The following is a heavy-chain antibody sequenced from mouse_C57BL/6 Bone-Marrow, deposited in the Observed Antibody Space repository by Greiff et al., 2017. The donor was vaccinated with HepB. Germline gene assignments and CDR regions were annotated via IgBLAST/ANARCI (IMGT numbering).Heavy chain of an antibody. J-gene: IGHJ2*01. Sequence: VQLKESGGDLVRPGGSLKLSCAASGFTFSSYGMSWVRQTPDKRLEWVATISSGGSYTYYPDSVKGRFTISRDNAKNTLYLQMSSLKSEDTAMYYCARHERSMPDGYYPDYWGQGTTLTVSS. CDR1: GFTFSSYG. D-gene: IGHD2-3*01. CDR2: ISSGGSYT. V-gene: IGHV5-6*01. CDR3: ARHERSMPDGYYPDY.